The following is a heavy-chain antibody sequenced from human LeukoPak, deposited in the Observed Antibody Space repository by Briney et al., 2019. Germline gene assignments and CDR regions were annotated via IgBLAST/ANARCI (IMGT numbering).Heavy chain of an antibody. J-gene: IGHJ3*02. D-gene: IGHD5-24*01. CDR3: ARGLQPPRAFDI. V-gene: IGHV4-59*01. Sequence: SETLSLTCAVYGGSFSGYYWSWIRQPPGKGLEWIGYIYYSGSTNYNPSLKSRVTISVDTSKNQFSLKLSSVTAADTAVYYCARGLQPPRAFDIWGQGTMVTVSS. CDR1: GGSFSGYY. CDR2: IYYSGST.